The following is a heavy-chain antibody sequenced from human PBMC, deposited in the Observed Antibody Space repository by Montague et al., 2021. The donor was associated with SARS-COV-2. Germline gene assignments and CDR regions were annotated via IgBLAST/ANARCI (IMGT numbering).Heavy chain of an antibody. J-gene: IGHJ1*01. V-gene: IGHV4-39*01. D-gene: IGHD3-10*01. CDR2: NYHDGST. Sequence: SETLSLTCTVSGDSVNNNKNYWGWIRQPPGKGLEWIGSNYHDGSTYHNPSLWSRITMSVDTAQIQLSLRLTSVTAADTAVYYCAHRGGLGAIWGQGTLVTVSS. CDR3: AHRGGLGAI. CDR1: GDSVNNNKNY.